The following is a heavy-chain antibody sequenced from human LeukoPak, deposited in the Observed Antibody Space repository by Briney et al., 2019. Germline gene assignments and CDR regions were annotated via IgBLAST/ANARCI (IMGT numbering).Heavy chain of an antibody. CDR2: INHSGST. CDR1: GGSISNSDYY. Sequence: PSETLSLTCTVSGGSISNSDYYWDWIRQPPGKGLEWIGEINHSGSTNYNPSLKSRVTISVDTSKNQFSLKLSSVTAADTAVYYCASSIAARAETLDYWGQGTLVTVSS. J-gene: IGHJ4*02. CDR3: ASSIAARAETLDY. V-gene: IGHV4-39*07. D-gene: IGHD6-6*01.